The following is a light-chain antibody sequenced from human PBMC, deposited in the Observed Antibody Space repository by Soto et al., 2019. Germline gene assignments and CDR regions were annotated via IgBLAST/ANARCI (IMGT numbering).Light chain of an antibody. V-gene: IGLV2-8*01. J-gene: IGLJ2*01. CDR2: EVS. CDR3: SSYAGRNKLVV. Sequence: QSALTQPPSASGSPGQSVTISCTGTSSDVGGYNYVSWYQQHPGKAPKLMIYEVSKRPSGVPDRFSGSKSGHTASLTVSGLQAEDEADYYCSSYAGRNKLVVFGGGTKLTVL. CDR1: SSDVGGYNY.